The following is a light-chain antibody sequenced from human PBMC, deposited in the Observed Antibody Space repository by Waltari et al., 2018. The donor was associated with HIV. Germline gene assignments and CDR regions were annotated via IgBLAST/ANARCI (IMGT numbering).Light chain of an antibody. V-gene: IGLV2-14*01. CDR2: EVN. CDR1: SYNNGGFNY. Sequence: QSALTQPASVSGSPGQSIPISCVAISYNNGGFNYVSWYQQHPGKAPKVIIYEVNNRPSGVSLRFSGSKSGNTASLTISGLQIEDEADYYCSSNTDSSTALFGGGTKLSVL. J-gene: IGLJ2*01. CDR3: SSNTDSSTAL.